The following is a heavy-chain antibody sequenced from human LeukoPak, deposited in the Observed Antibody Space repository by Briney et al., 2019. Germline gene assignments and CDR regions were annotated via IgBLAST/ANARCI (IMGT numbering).Heavy chain of an antibody. Sequence: GGSLRLSCAASGFSFTKYWMTWVRQAPGKGLEWVANINLNGSDKFYVDSVKGRFTISRDNAKNSLSLQMNSLGAEDTAVYYCTREPNSFDYWGQGTLVTLSS. CDR1: GFSFTKYW. CDR2: INLNGSDK. V-gene: IGHV3-7*01. CDR3: TREPNSFDY. J-gene: IGHJ4*02.